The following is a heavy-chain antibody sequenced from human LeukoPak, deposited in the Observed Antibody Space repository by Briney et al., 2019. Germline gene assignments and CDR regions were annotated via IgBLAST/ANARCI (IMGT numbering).Heavy chain of an antibody. Sequence: GSLRLSCAASGFTFSSYWMHWVRQVPGKGLVWVARINPGGGSITYADSVKGRFTISRDNAKNTLYLQMDSLRAEDTGVYYCARSNQADDYWGQGTLVTVSS. CDR2: INPGGGSI. D-gene: IGHD1-14*01. CDR3: ARSNQADDY. V-gene: IGHV3-74*01. CDR1: GFTFSSYW. J-gene: IGHJ4*02.